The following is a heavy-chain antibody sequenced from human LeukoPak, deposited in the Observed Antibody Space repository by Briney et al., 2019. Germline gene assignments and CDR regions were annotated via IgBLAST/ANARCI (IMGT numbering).Heavy chain of an antibody. Sequence: ASVKVSCKASGYTFTSFDINWVRQATGQGPEWMGWMNPNSGNTGYAQKFQGRVTMTRDMSTSTVYMELSSLRSEDTAVYYCARVGWYCGGDCYSPSDYYYYMDVWGKGTTVTVSS. CDR3: ARVGWYCGGDCYSPSDYYYYMDV. CDR1: GYTFTSFD. J-gene: IGHJ6*03. V-gene: IGHV1-8*01. CDR2: MNPNSGNT. D-gene: IGHD2-21*02.